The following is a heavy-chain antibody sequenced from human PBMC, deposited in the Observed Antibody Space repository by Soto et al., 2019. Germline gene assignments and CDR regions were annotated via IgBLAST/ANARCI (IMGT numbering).Heavy chain of an antibody. D-gene: IGHD3-9*01. J-gene: IGHJ4*02. CDR2: IYDSGST. CDR1: GGSINSYY. CDR3: ARELTTYYNYFEY. Sequence: SETLSLTCTVSGGSINSYYWSWIRQPPGKGLEWIGYIYDSGSTNYNPSLKSRVTISVDTSKNQFSLKLSSVTAADTAVYYCARELTTYYNYFEYWGQGTLVSVAS. V-gene: IGHV4-59*01.